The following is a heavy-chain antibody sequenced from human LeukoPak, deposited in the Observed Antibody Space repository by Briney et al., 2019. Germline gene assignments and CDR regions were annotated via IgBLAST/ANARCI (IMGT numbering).Heavy chain of an antibody. J-gene: IGHJ4*02. CDR1: GYSISSGYY. CDR2: IYHSGST. D-gene: IGHD3-22*01. V-gene: IGHV4-38-2*02. CDR3: ARPQDYYDSSGYYFDY. Sequence: SETLSLTCTVSGYSISSGYYWGWIRQPPGKGLEWIGSIYHSGSTYYNPSLKSRVTISVDTSKNQFSLKLSSVTAADTAVYYCARPQDYYDSSGYYFDYWGQGTLVTVSS.